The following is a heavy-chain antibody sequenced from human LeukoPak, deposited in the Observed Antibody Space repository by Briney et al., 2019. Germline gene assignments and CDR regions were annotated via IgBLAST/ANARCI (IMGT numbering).Heavy chain of an antibody. Sequence: KPGGSLRLSCAASGFTFSSYSMNWVRRAPGKGLEWVSSISSSSSYIYYADSVKGRFTISRDNAKNSLYLQMNSLRAEDTAVYYCARDVPYYDSSGYYYPDAFDIWGQGTMVTVSS. CDR1: GFTFSSYS. CDR3: ARDVPYYDSSGYYYPDAFDI. J-gene: IGHJ3*02. D-gene: IGHD3-22*01. CDR2: ISSSSSYI. V-gene: IGHV3-21*01.